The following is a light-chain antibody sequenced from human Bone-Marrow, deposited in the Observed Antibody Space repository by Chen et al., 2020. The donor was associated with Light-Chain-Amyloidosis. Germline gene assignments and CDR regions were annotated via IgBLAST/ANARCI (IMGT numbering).Light chain of an antibody. J-gene: IGLJ2*01. CDR3: CTGTTTRLL. Sequence: QSALTQPPSVSGSPGQSITIPCTGATSDVGNFVSWYQHHSGKVPKLIIYEGNVRPSGVSTRFSGSKSGNTASLTISGLQAEDEADYYCCTGTTTRLLFGGGTKLTVL. CDR1: TSDVGNF. V-gene: IGLV2-14*02. CDR2: EGN.